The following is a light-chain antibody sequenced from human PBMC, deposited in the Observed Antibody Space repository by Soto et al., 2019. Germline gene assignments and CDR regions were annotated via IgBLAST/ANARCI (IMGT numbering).Light chain of an antibody. V-gene: IGKV1-39*01. CDR1: QSIDRN. Sequence: DIQMTQTPSSLSASVGDRVTITCRASQSIDRNVNWYQQKPGKAPNLLIYAASTLQSGAPSRLSGSVSGTDFILTISSLQPEDFATYYCQKSYNIPITFGQGTRLEI. CDR2: AAS. CDR3: QKSYNIPIT. J-gene: IGKJ5*01.